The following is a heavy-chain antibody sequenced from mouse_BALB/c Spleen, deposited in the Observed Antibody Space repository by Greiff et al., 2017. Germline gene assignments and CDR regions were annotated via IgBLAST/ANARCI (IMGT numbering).Heavy chain of an antibody. J-gene: IGHJ4*01. V-gene: IGHV1-14*01. Sequence: EVKLQESGPELVKPGASVKMSCKASGYTFTSYVMHWVKQKPGQGLEWIGYINPYNDGTKYNEKFKGKATLTSDKSSSTAYMELSSLTSEDSAVYYCARPGSSYAMDYWGQGTSVTVSS. CDR3: ARPGSSYAMDY. CDR1: GYTFTSYV. CDR2: INPYNDGT. D-gene: IGHD1-1*01.